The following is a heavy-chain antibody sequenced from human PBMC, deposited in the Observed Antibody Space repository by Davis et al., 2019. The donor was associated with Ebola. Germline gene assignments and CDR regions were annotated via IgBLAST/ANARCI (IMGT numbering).Heavy chain of an antibody. CDR3: SRHSPFRFLDY. CDR1: GITFSGSA. V-gene: IGHV3-73*01. Sequence: PGGSLRLSCAASGITFSGSAVHWVLQASGKGLEGVSRIRSKANSFATEFAASVKGRFTISRDDSKNTAYLQMNSLKTEETAVYYCSRHSPFRFLDYWGQGTLVTVSS. D-gene: IGHD3-3*01. J-gene: IGHJ4*02. CDR2: IRSKANSFAT.